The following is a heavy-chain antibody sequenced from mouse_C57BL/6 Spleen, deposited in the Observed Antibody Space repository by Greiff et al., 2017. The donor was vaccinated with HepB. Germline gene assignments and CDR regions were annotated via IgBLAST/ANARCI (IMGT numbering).Heavy chain of an antibody. D-gene: IGHD1-1*01. V-gene: IGHV1-76*01. CDR3: ARINYGFDY. Sequence: VQLKESGAELVRPGASVKLSCKASGYTFTDYYINWVKQRPGQGLEWIARIYPGSGNTYYNEKFKGKATLTAEKSSSTAYMQLSSLTSEDSAVYCCARINYGFDYWGQGTTLTVSS. CDR2: IYPGSGNT. CDR1: GYTFTDYY. J-gene: IGHJ2*01.